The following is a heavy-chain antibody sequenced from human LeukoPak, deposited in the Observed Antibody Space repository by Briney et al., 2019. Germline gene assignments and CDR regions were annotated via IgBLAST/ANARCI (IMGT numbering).Heavy chain of an antibody. CDR2: IYYSGST. J-gene: IGHJ5*02. CDR1: GGSISSSSYY. CDR3: ARDPSITGTPGWFDP. V-gene: IGHV4-39*07. Sequence: KSSETLSLTCTVSGGSISSSSYYWGWIRQPPGKGLEWIGSIYYSGSTYYNPSPKSRVTISVDTSKNQFSLKLSSVTAADTAVYYCARDPSITGTPGWFDPWGQGTLVTVSS. D-gene: IGHD1-20*01.